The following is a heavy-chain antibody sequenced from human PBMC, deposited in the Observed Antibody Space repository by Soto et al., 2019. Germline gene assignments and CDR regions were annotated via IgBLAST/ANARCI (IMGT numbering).Heavy chain of an antibody. CDR3: ARDGDGYNY. D-gene: IGHD5-12*01. J-gene: IGHJ4*02. V-gene: IGHV4-61*01. Sequence: QVQLQESGPGLVKPSETLSLTCTVSGGSVSSGSYYWSWIRQPPGKGLEWIGYIYSSGSTSYNPSLESRVTISVDTSKNQFSLNLSSVTAADTAVYYCARDGDGYNYWGQGTLVTVSS. CDR1: GGSVSSGSYY. CDR2: IYSSGST.